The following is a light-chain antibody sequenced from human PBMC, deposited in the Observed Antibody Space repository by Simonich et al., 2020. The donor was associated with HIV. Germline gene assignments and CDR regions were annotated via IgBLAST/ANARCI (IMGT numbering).Light chain of an antibody. CDR1: QGVSSY. CDR2: DPS. CDR3: QQRSNWPPSLT. J-gene: IGKJ4*01. V-gene: IGKV3-11*01. Sequence: EIVLIQSLATLSLSPGERATLSCRASQGVSSYLAWYHQKPGQAPRRLIYDPSNRATRIPARFSGSGAGTDFTLPICCLEPEDFAVYYCQQRSNWPPSLTFGGGTKVEIK.